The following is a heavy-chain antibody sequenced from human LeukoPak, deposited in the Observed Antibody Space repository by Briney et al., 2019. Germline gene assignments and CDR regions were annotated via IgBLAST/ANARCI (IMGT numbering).Heavy chain of an antibody. Sequence: PGGSLRLSCAASGFIFDDYAMHWVRQAPGKGLEWVSGISWNSGSIGYADSVKGRFTISRDNAKNSLYLQMNSLRAEDTALYYCAKGVGGSYFDVGFVDYWGQGTLVTVSS. CDR2: ISWNSGSI. CDR3: AKGVGGSYFDVGFVDY. CDR1: GFIFDDYA. D-gene: IGHD1-26*01. V-gene: IGHV3-9*01. J-gene: IGHJ4*02.